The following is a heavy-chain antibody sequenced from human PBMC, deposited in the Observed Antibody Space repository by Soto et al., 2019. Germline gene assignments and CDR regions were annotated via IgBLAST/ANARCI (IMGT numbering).Heavy chain of an antibody. V-gene: IGHV4-30-2*01. CDR2: IYHSGST. Sequence: SETLSLTCAVCGGSISSGGYSWSWIRQPPGKGLEWIGYIYHSGSTYYNPSLKSRVTISVDRSKNQFSLKLSSVTAADTAVYYCARYSSSSSFDYWGQGTLVTVSS. CDR1: GGSISSGGYS. CDR3: ARYSSSSSFDY. J-gene: IGHJ4*02. D-gene: IGHD6-6*01.